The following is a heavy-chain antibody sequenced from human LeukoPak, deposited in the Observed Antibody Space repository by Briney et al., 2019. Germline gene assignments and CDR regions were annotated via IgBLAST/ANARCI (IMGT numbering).Heavy chain of an antibody. CDR1: GGSISSYNYY. CDR3: ARAEYYYDSSGYCPLD. V-gene: IGHV4-39*07. CDR2: IYYSGST. J-gene: IGHJ4*02. D-gene: IGHD3-22*01. Sequence: SETLSLTCSVSGGSISSYNYYWGWIRQPPGKGLEWIGSIYYSGSTYYNLSLKSRVTISVDTSKNQFSLKLNSVTAADTAVYYCARAEYYYDSSGYCPLDWGQGTLVTVSS.